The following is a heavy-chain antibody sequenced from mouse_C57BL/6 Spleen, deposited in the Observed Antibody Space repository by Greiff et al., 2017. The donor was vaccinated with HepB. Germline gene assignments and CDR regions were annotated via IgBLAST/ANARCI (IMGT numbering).Heavy chain of an antibody. D-gene: IGHD1-1*01. CDR1: GYTFTDYN. V-gene: IGHV1-18*01. Sequence: VQLQQSGPELVKPGASVKIPCKASGYTFTDYNMDWVKQSHGKSLEWIGDINPNNGGTIYNQKFKGKATLTVDKSSSTAYMELRSLTSEDTAVYYCARGRGTYYGSSGNWYFDVWGTGTTVTVSS. CDR2: INPNNGGT. CDR3: ARGRGTYYGSSGNWYFDV. J-gene: IGHJ1*03.